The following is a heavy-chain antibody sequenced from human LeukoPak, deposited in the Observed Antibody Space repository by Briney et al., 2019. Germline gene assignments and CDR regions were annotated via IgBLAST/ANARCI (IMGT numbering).Heavy chain of an antibody. V-gene: IGHV1-2*06. Sequence: GASVKVSCKASGYTFTGYYMHWVRQAPGQGLEWVGRINPNSGGTNYAQKFQGRVTMTRDTSISTAYMELSRLRSDDTAVYYCARRVPTLVRGGDNWFAPWGQGNLVTVSS. CDR3: ARRVPTLVRGGDNWFAP. CDR1: GYTFTGYY. J-gene: IGHJ5*02. CDR2: INPNSGGT. D-gene: IGHD3-10*01.